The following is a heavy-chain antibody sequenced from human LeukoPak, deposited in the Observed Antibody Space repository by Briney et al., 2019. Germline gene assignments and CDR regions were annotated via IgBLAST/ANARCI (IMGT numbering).Heavy chain of an antibody. J-gene: IGHJ6*02. D-gene: IGHD6-6*01. Sequence: VASVKVSCKASGYTFTGYYMHWVRQAPGQGLEWMGWINPNSGGTNYAQKFQGRDTMTRDTSISTAYMELSRLRSDDTAVYYCARGEPSSSWHYYYGMDVWGQGTTVTVSS. CDR2: INPNSGGT. CDR3: ARGEPSSSWHYYYGMDV. V-gene: IGHV1-2*02. CDR1: GYTFTGYY.